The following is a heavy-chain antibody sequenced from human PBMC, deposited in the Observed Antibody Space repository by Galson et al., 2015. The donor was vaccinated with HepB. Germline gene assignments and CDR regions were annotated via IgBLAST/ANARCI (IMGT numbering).Heavy chain of an antibody. Sequence: SLRLSCAASGFTFSSYSMNWVRQAPGKGLEWVSYISSSSSTIYYADSVKGRFTISRDNAKNSLYLQMNSLRAEDTAVYYCARKGSYDFWSGYYYSYYYYYYGMDVWGQGTTVTVSS. CDR2: ISSSSSTI. V-gene: IGHV3-48*01. CDR3: ARKGSYDFWSGYYYSYYYYYYGMDV. D-gene: IGHD3-3*01. J-gene: IGHJ6*02. CDR1: GFTFSSYS.